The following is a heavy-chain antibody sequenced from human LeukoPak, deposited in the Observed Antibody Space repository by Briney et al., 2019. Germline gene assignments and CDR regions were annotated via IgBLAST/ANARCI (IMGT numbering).Heavy chain of an antibody. CDR2: INSDGSST. V-gene: IGHV3-74*01. CDR1: GFTFSTYW. CDR3: GRDRYDFSGFDP. Sequence: GGSLRLSCAASGFTFSTYWMHWVRQGPGKGLVWVARINSDGSSTSYVVSVKGRFTISRDNAKNTLYLQMNSLRAEDTAVYYCGRDRYDFSGFDPWGQGTLVTVSS. J-gene: IGHJ5*02. D-gene: IGHD3/OR15-3a*01.